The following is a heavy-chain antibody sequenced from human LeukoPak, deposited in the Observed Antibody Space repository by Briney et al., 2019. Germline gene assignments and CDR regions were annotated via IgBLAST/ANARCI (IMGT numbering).Heavy chain of an antibody. Sequence: GGSLRLSCAASGFTFSSYAMPWVRQAPGKGLEWVAVISYDGSNKYYADSVKGRFTISRDNSKNTLYLQMNSLRAEDTAVYYCARVRTFYYYDSSGYFDYWGQGTLVSVSS. CDR2: ISYDGSNK. CDR3: ARVRTFYYYDSSGYFDY. CDR1: GFTFSSYA. J-gene: IGHJ4*02. D-gene: IGHD3-22*01. V-gene: IGHV3-30-3*01.